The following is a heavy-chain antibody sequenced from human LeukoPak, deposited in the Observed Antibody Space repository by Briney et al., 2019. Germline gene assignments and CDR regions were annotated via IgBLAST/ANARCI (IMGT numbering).Heavy chain of an antibody. Sequence: PGGSLRLSCAASGFTFSSYGMHWVRQAPGKGLEWVAFIQYDGSNKYYADSVKGRFTISRDKSKNTLYLQMNSLRAEDTAVYYCAKDLSNWNPDYWGQGTLVTVSS. CDR2: IQYDGSNK. CDR1: GFTFSSYG. V-gene: IGHV3-30*02. D-gene: IGHD1-20*01. CDR3: AKDLSNWNPDY. J-gene: IGHJ4*02.